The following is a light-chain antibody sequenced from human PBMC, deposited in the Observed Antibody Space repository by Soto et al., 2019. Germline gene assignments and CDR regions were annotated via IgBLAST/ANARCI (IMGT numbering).Light chain of an antibody. J-gene: IGLJ1*01. Sequence: QSVLTQPPSVSEAPGQRVTISCTGTSSDIGAGYDVHWYQQLPGAAPKLLIYSNAIRPSGVPDRFSASKSGTSASLAITGLRAEDEADYYCPSYDSSLTTYVFGTGTKLTVL. V-gene: IGLV1-40*01. CDR1: SSDIGAGYD. CDR2: SNA. CDR3: PSYDSSLTTYV.